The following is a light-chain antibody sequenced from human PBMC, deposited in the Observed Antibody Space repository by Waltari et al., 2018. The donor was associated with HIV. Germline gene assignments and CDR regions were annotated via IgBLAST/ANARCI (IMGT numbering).Light chain of an antibody. Sequence: QPALTQPPSVSGSPGQSVTISCTGTSSDVGRYNRVPWYQQFPGTPPKLMIYEVSNRPSGVPDRFSGSKSGNTASLTISGLQAEDEADYYCNSYTSSDSFVFGTGTKVNVL. J-gene: IGLJ1*01. CDR3: NSYTSSDSFV. CDR2: EVS. V-gene: IGLV2-18*02. CDR1: SSDVGRYNR.